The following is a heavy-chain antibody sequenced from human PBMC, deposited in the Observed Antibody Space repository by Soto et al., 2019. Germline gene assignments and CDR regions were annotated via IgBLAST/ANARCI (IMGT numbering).Heavy chain of an antibody. Sequence: QVQLEESGGGVVQPGRSLRLSCEASGFTFNTYSMHWVRQPPGKGLEWLAAIWYDGTQKYYADSVKGRFIISRDNSKNTLYLEMNRLIAEDTAVYYCARAGGTTVTGLWHFDSWGQGTLVTVSS. CDR2: IWYDGTQK. CDR3: ARAGGTTVTGLWHFDS. J-gene: IGHJ4*02. CDR1: GFTFNTYS. D-gene: IGHD4-17*01. V-gene: IGHV3-33*01.